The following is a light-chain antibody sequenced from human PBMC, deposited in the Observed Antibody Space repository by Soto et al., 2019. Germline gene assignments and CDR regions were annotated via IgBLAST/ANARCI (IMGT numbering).Light chain of an antibody. CDR3: QQLNSYPPNPYT. V-gene: IGKV1-9*01. J-gene: IGKJ2*01. Sequence: DIQLTQSPSFLSASVGDRVTITCRASQGISSYLAWYQQKPGKAPKLLIYAASTLRSGVPSRFSGSGSGTEFTLTISSLQPEDFATYYCQQLNSYPPNPYTFGQGTKLEIK. CDR1: QGISSY. CDR2: AAS.